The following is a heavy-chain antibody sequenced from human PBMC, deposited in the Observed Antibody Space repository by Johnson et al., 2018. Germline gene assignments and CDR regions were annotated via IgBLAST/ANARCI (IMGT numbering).Heavy chain of an antibody. CDR1: GFTFGSYW. CDR3: ARDHLNQRLRRLYGMDV. D-gene: IGHD6-25*01. Sequence: VQLVESGGDLVQPGGSLRLSCAASGFTFGSYWMSWVRQAPGKGLEWVANINHAGSEKYYVDSVKGRFTTSRDNAKNSLYLQMTSLRAEDTAVYYCARDHLNQRLRRLYGMDVWGQGTTVTVSS. CDR2: INHAGSEK. V-gene: IGHV3-7*01. J-gene: IGHJ6*02.